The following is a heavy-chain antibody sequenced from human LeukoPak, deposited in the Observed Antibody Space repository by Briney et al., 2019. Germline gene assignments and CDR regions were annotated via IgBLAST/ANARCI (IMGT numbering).Heavy chain of an antibody. CDR1: GGSITSTNY. Sequence: SETLTLTCGVSGGSITSTNYWTWVRQPPGKGLEWIGEVNLQGSTNYNPSLMGRVAISVDMSENHISLQLTSVTAADTAVYYCAREGGPYRPLDYSGQGTLVTVSS. CDR3: AREGGPYRPLDY. J-gene: IGHJ4*02. CDR2: VNLQGST. V-gene: IGHV4-4*02.